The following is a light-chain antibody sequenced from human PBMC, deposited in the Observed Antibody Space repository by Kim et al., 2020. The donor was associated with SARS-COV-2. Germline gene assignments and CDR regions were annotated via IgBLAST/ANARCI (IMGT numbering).Light chain of an antibody. Sequence: QPVLTQPPSVSGAPGQRATISCTGNSSNIGTAYAVHWYQQLPGTAPKLLIYGNNNRPSGVPDRFSGSKSGSSASLAIAGLQAEDEADYYCQSYDRSLRGSRVFGGGTQLTVL. V-gene: IGLV1-40*01. CDR1: SSNIGTAYA. J-gene: IGLJ2*01. CDR2: GNN. CDR3: QSYDRSLRGSRV.